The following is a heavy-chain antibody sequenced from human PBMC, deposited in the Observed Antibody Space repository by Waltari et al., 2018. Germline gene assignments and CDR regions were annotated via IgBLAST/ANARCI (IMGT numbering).Heavy chain of an antibody. J-gene: IGHJ2*01. D-gene: IGHD6-6*01. CDR3: ARDAYSSSSWYFDL. Sequence: QVPLVQSGAEVKKPGASVKVSCTASGYTFTGSYMHWVLQAPGQGLEWMGRINPNSGGTNYAQKFQGRVTMTRDTSISTAYMELSRLRSDDTAVYYCARDAYSSSSWYFDLWGRGTLVTVSS. CDR2: INPNSGGT. CDR1: GYTFTGSY. V-gene: IGHV1-2*06.